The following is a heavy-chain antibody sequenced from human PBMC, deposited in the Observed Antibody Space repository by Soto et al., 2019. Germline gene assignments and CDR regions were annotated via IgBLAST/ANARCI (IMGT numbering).Heavy chain of an antibody. CDR2: VDHSGRT. V-gene: IGHV4-38-2*01. Sequence: SETLSLTCAVSGYSINSDYYWGWIRQPPGKGLEWIGSVDHSGRTYYSPSLRSRLTIFIDTSKNQFSLGLTSVTAADTAMYFCAKKGYYPSGKINLFDSWGPGTLVTVSS. CDR3: AKKGYYPSGKINLFDS. J-gene: IGHJ4*02. CDR1: GYSINSDYY. D-gene: IGHD3-10*01.